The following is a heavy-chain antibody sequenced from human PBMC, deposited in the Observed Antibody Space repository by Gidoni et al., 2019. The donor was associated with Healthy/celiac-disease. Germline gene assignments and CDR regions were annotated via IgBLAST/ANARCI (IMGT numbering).Heavy chain of an antibody. Sequence: QVQLVQSGAAVKKPGASVNVSCTASGYTFTRYGISGVRQAPGQGLEWMGWISAYNGNTNYAQKLQGRVTMTTDTSTSTAYMELRSLRSDDTAVYYCARDDANYYDSGGPRGDYWGQGTLVTVSS. CDR1: GYTFTRYG. D-gene: IGHD3-22*01. V-gene: IGHV1-18*01. J-gene: IGHJ4*02. CDR2: ISAYNGNT. CDR3: ARDDANYYDSGGPRGDY.